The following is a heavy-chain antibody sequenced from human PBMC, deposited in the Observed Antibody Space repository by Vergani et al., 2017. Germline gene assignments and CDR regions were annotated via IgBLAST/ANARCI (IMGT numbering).Heavy chain of an antibody. CDR1: GFTFSSHA. CDR3: GRGNDNYN. J-gene: IGHJ4*02. D-gene: IGHD5-24*01. Sequence: EVQLLQSEGAVVQPGGSLRLSCVASGFTFSSHAMSWVRQGHGQGLEWVSIMKNTGDSTYYADSVKGLFTISRDNSKNTLYLQMNSLRCENTAVYYCGRGNDNYNWGQGTLVTVSS. CDR2: MKNTGDST. V-gene: IGHV3-23*01.